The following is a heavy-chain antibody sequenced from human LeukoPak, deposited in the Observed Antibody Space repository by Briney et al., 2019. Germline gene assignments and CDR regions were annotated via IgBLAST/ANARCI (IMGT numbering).Heavy chain of an antibody. CDR3: ARGVGSSWYNYYYMDV. J-gene: IGHJ6*03. Sequence: PSETLSLTCTVSGESISGFYWTWIRQPPGKGLEWIGYIYYSGSTNYNPSLKSRVTISVDTSKNQFSLKLSSVTAADTAVYYCARGVGSSWYNYYYMDVWGKGTTVTISS. D-gene: IGHD6-13*01. CDR1: GESISGFY. CDR2: IYYSGST. V-gene: IGHV4-59*01.